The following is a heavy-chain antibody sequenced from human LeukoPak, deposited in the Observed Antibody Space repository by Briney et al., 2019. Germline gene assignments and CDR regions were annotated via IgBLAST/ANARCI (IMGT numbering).Heavy chain of an antibody. V-gene: IGHV3-21*01. Sequence: GGSLRLSCAASGFTFSSYSMTWVRQAPGKGLEWVSSFTSSSRSIYYADSVKGRFTISRDNAKKSLYLQMNSLRAEDTAVYYCARDSGGGYSSSWYVSWFDPWGQGTLVTVSS. CDR1: GFTFSSYS. CDR3: ARDSGGGYSSSWYVSWFDP. J-gene: IGHJ5*02. D-gene: IGHD6-13*01. CDR2: FTSSSRSI.